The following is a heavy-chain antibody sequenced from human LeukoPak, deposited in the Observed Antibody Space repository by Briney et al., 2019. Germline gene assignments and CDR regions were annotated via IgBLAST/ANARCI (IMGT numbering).Heavy chain of an antibody. D-gene: IGHD6-6*01. J-gene: IGHJ4*02. V-gene: IGHV3-21*01. Sequence: PGGSLRLSCAASGFILSDYSMNWVRQAPGKGLEWVSSISSSGTYTYYADSVKGRFTISRDTAKNSLSLQMNSLRAEDTAVYYCARDHLAPYFASYSSSSGTFDCWGQGTLVTVSS. CDR1: GFILSDYS. CDR3: ARDHLAPYFASYSSSSGTFDC. CDR2: ISSSGTYT.